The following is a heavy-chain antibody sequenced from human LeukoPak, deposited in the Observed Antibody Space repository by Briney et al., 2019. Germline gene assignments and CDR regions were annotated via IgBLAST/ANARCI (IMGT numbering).Heavy chain of an antibody. CDR2: IYSSGSI. CDR1: GGSLSNYY. Sequence: SETLSLTCTVFGGSLSNYYWVWVRQPPGKGLEWIGLIYSSGSIKYNPSLKSRLTISLDTSKNQISLKLASVTAADTAIYYCARQFEFWGQGTLVTVSS. CDR3: ARQFEF. V-gene: IGHV4-59*08. J-gene: IGHJ4*02.